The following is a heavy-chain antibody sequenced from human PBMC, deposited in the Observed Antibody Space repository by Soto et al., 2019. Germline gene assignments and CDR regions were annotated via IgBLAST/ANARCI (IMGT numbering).Heavy chain of an antibody. J-gene: IGHJ4*02. CDR2: ISYHGNDK. CDR1: GFMFSSDA. CDR3: ARSKYYYDTSDYLDY. D-gene: IGHD3-22*01. Sequence: PGGSLRLSCAASGFMFSSDAMHWVRQAPGKGLEWVAVISYHGNDKYYADSVKGRFTISRDNSKNTLYLQMNSLRAEDTAVYFCARSKYYYDTSDYLDYWGREPWSPSPQ. V-gene: IGHV3-30-3*01.